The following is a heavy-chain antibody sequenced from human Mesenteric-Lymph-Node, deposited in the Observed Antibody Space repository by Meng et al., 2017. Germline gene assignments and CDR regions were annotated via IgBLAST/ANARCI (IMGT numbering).Heavy chain of an antibody. Sequence: ASVKVSCKASGGTFSSYAISWVRQAPGQGLEWMGRINPNSGGTNYAQKFQGRVTMTRDTSISTAYMELSRLRSDDTAVYYCARNLLWDRQDFDYWGQGTLVTVSS. D-gene: IGHD1-26*01. V-gene: IGHV1-2*06. CDR2: INPNSGGT. J-gene: IGHJ4*02. CDR1: GGTFSSYA. CDR3: ARNLLWDRQDFDY.